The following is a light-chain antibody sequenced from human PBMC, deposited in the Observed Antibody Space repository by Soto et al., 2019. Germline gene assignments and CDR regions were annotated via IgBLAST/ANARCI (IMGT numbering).Light chain of an antibody. CDR1: QSVSSF. CDR3: QQRFNWPPEST. CDR2: DAS. J-gene: IGKJ2*01. V-gene: IGKV3-11*01. Sequence: ETVLTQSPATLSLSPGERATLSCRASQSVSSFLSWYQQKPGQPPMLLIYDASNMATGITARFSGSGSGTDFTLSISSLQAEDVAVYYCQQRFNWPPESTFGQGTKLQIK.